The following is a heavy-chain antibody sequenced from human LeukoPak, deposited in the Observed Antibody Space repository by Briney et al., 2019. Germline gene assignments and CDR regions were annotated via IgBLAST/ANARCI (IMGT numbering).Heavy chain of an antibody. CDR1: GFTFSSYA. CDR3: ARGLDYYDSSGLVDY. Sequence: GGSLRLSCAASGFTFSSYAMHWVRQAPGKGLGWVAVISYDGSNKYYADSVKGRFTISRDNSKNTLYLQMNSLRAEDTAVYYCARGLDYYDSSGLVDYWGQGTLVTVSS. J-gene: IGHJ4*02. D-gene: IGHD3-22*01. V-gene: IGHV3-30*04. CDR2: ISYDGSNK.